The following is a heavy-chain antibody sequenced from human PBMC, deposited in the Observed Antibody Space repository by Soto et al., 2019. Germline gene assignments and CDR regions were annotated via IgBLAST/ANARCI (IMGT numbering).Heavy chain of an antibody. J-gene: IGHJ3*01. CDR3: ATSYYYDSSGYFDAFDL. CDR2: ISRSGSTT. V-gene: IGHV3-48*03. CDR1: GFTFNNYE. Sequence: EGQLLESGGGLVRSGGSLRLSCAASGFTFNNYEMNWVRQAPGKGPEWVSYISRSGSTTYYGDSVKGRFTISRDNAKNSLYLQMHSLRAEDTAVYYCATSYYYDSSGYFDAFDLWGQGTLVSVSS. D-gene: IGHD3-22*01.